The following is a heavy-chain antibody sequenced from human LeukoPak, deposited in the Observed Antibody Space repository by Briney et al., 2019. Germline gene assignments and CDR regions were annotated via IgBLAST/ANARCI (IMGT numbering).Heavy chain of an antibody. Sequence: SETLSLTCTVSGGSIRSSYYYWGWIRQPPGKGLEWIGSIYDSGSTYYNPSLESRVTISVDTSKNQFSLKLNSVTAADTAVYYCARVGYYESSGYYEYWGQGTLVTVSS. CDR3: ARVGYYESSGYYEY. D-gene: IGHD3-22*01. V-gene: IGHV4-39*01. CDR2: IYDSGST. J-gene: IGHJ4*02. CDR1: GGSIRSSYYY.